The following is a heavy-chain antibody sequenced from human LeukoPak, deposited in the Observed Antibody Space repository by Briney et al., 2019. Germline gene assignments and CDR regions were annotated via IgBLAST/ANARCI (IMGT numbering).Heavy chain of an antibody. CDR3: ARGYSYGYGLSPDY. V-gene: IGHV3-11*01. CDR1: GFTFSDYY. J-gene: IGHJ4*02. Sequence: GGSLRLSCAASGFTFSDYYMSWIRQAPGKGLERVSYISSSGSTIYYADSVKGRFTISRDNAKNSLYLQMNSLRAEDTAAYYCARGYSYGYGLSPDYWGQGTLVTVSS. D-gene: IGHD5-18*01. CDR2: ISSSGSTI.